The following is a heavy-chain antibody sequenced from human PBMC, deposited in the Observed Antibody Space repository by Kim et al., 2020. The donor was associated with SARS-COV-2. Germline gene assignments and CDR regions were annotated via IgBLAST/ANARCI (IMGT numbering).Heavy chain of an antibody. J-gene: IGHJ4*02. CDR3: ARPFRDGSNWEFDY. V-gene: IGHV4-39*07. CDR2: IYYSGST. D-gene: IGHD1-26*01. CDR1: GGSISSSSYY. Sequence: SETLSLTCTVSGGSISSSSYYWGWIRQPPGKGLEWIGSIYYSGSTYYNPSLKSRVTISVDTSKNQFSLKLSSVTAADTAVYYCARPFRDGSNWEFDYRGQGTLGTVSS.